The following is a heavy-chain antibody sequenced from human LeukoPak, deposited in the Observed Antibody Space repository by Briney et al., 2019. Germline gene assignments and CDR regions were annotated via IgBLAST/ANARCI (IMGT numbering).Heavy chain of an antibody. D-gene: IGHD2-2*01. V-gene: IGHV3-33*01. Sequence: GGSLRLSCAASGFTFSSYAMHWVRQAPGKGLEWVAVIWYDGSNKYYADSVKGRFTISRDNSKNTLYLQMNSLRAEDTAVYYCARDSVVVPAAMYYWGQGTLVTVSS. CDR3: ARDSVVVPAAMYY. CDR1: GFTFSSYA. J-gene: IGHJ4*02. CDR2: IWYDGSNK.